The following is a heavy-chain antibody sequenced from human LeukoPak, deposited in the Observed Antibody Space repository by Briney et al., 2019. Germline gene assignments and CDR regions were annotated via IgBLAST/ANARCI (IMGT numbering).Heavy chain of an antibody. CDR3: ARAYGSGSSYHPDY. Sequence: ASVKLSCKASGYTFTAYYMHWVRHGPGQGLEWMGWINPNSGGTNTSQKFLDRVTLTRDTSINTAYMELSSLRSDDTAVYYCARAYGSGSSYHPDYWGLGTLVTVSS. V-gene: IGHV1-2*02. CDR2: INPNSGGT. J-gene: IGHJ4*02. D-gene: IGHD3-10*01. CDR1: GYTFTAYY.